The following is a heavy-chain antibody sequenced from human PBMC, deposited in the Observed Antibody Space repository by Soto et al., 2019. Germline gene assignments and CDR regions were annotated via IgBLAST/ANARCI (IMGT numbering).Heavy chain of an antibody. J-gene: IGHJ4*02. V-gene: IGHV3-11*05. CDR2: ISSSSSYT. CDR1: GFTFSDYY. D-gene: IGHD3-10*01. CDR3: ARESYYYGSGLVDY. Sequence: QVQLVESGGGLVKPGGSLRLSCAASGFTFSDYYMSWIRQAPGKGLEWVSYISSSSSYTNYADSVKGRFTISRDNAKNSLYLQMNSLRAVDTAVYYCARESYYYGSGLVDYWGQGTLVTVSS.